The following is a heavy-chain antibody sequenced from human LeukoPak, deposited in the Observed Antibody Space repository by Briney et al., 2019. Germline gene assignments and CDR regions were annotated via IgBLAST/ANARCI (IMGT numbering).Heavy chain of an antibody. J-gene: IGHJ4*02. D-gene: IGHD1-26*01. CDR2: ISSSSSYI. Sequence: PGGSLRLSCAASGFTFSSYSMNWVRQAPGKGLEWVSSISSSSSYIYYADSVKGRFTISRDNAKNSLYLQMNSLRAEDTAVYYCARGRKYSGQGNYFDYWGQGTLVTVSS. CDR3: ARGRKYSGQGNYFDY. CDR1: GFTFSSYS. V-gene: IGHV3-21*01.